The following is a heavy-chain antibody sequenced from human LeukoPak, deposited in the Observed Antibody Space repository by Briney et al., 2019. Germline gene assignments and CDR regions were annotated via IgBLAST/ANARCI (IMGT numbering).Heavy chain of an antibody. J-gene: IGHJ4*02. V-gene: IGHV3-30-3*01. CDR1: GFTFSSYA. D-gene: IGHD2-2*01. Sequence: GGSLRLSCAASGFTFSSYAMHWVRQAPGKGLEWVAVISYDGSNKYYADSVKGRFTISRDNSKNTLYLQMNSLRAEDTAVYYCARDYAVVVPAAIFDYWGQGTLVTVSS. CDR3: ARDYAVVVPAAIFDY. CDR2: ISYDGSNK.